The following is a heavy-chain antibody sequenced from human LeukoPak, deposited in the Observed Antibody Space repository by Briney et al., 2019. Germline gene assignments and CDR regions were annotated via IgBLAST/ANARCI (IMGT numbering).Heavy chain of an antibody. D-gene: IGHD5-24*01. CDR3: GRETEMAKLDY. Sequence: GGSLRLSCTTSGFTFSSYWMNWVREAPGKGLEWVANIKQDGSEKYYVDSVKGRFTISRDNAKKSLYLQMNSLRAEDTAVYYCGRETEMAKLDYWGQGTLVTV. CDR1: GFTFSSYW. CDR2: IKQDGSEK. J-gene: IGHJ4*02. V-gene: IGHV3-7*04.